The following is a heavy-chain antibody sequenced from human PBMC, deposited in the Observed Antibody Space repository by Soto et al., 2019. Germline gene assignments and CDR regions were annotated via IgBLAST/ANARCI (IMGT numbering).Heavy chain of an antibody. CDR2: IYYDGSNK. V-gene: IGHV3-33*01. D-gene: IGHD5-12*01. Sequence: QVQLVESGGGVVQPGMSLRLSCAASGFTFSSYGIHWVRQAPGKGMEWVAVIYYDGSNKYYADSVKGRFTISRDNSKNTLYLQMTSLRADDTAVYYCARGHGVATTMGWFDPRGQGTLVTVSS. J-gene: IGHJ5*02. CDR3: ARGHGVATTMGWFDP. CDR1: GFTFSSYG.